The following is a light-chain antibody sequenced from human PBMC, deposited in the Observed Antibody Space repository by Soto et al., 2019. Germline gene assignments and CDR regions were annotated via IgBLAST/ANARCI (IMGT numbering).Light chain of an antibody. J-gene: IGLJ3*02. Sequence: QPVLTQSPSASASLGASVKLTXTLSSGHSSYAIAWHQQQPEKGPRYLMKLNSDGSHSKGDGIPDRFSGSSSGAERYLTISSLQSEDEADYYCQTWGTGIWVFGGGTKLTVL. CDR1: SGHSSYA. CDR3: QTWGTGIWV. V-gene: IGLV4-69*01. CDR2: LNSDGSH.